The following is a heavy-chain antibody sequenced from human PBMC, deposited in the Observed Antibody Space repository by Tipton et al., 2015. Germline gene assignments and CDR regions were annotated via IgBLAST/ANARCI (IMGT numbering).Heavy chain of an antibody. CDR1: GFTFSSYW. Sequence: SLRLSCGASGFTFSSYWMSWVRQAPGKGLEWVANIEPDGSESYYLDSVKGRFTFFRDNAKNSLHLQLNNLRAEDTAVYYCARSGGYGWDFWGQGTLVTVSS. V-gene: IGHV3-7*01. D-gene: IGHD5-12*01. CDR2: IEPDGSES. CDR3: ARSGGYGWDF. J-gene: IGHJ4*02.